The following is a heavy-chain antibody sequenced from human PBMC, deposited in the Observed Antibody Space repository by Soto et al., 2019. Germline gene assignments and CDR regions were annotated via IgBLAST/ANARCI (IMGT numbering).Heavy chain of an antibody. Sequence: PSETLSLTCRVSGADINTYSWTWIRQPAGKGLEWIGRIYTSASINYDPSLKGRVTLSVDTSTNQVSLRLASVTAADTAIYYCARDREAGYNCYYGMDVWGQGTTVTVSS. CDR3: ARDREAGYNCYYGMDV. D-gene: IGHD6-19*01. J-gene: IGHJ6*02. V-gene: IGHV4-4*07. CDR2: IYTSASI. CDR1: GADINTYS.